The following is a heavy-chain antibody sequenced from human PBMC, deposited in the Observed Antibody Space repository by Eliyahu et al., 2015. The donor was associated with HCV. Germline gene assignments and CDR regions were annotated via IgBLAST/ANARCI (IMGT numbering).Heavy chain of an antibody. J-gene: IGHJ4*02. D-gene: IGHD4-17*01. CDR3: AKEATVTTDGLYDY. Sequence: QVQLVESGGGVVQPGRSLRLSCAASGFTFSSYGMHWVRQAPGKGLEWVAVISYDGSNKYYADSVKGRFTISRDNSKNTLYLQMNSLRAEDTAVYYCAKEATVTTDGLYDYWGQGTLVTVSS. CDR2: ISYDGSNK. CDR1: GFTFSSYG. V-gene: IGHV3-30*18.